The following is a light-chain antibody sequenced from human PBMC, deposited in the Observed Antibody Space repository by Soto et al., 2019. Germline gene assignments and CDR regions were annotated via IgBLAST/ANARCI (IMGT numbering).Light chain of an antibody. V-gene: IGKV1-5*01. CDR2: DVS. CDR1: QSIGDP. Sequence: EIRMTQSASNLSACVGDSVSIXCRASQSIGDPFGWSQQSAGKARYLMIYDVSSLEGGGPSRCSGSGSATEFTRTISSRQPDDFATFYGQQYNGYSRTFGQGTKVDIK. CDR3: QQYNGYSRT. J-gene: IGKJ1*01.